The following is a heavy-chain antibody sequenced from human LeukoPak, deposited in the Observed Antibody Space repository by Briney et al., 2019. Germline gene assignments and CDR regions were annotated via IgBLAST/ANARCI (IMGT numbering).Heavy chain of an antibody. CDR1: GFTFSSYW. D-gene: IGHD4-11*01. Sequence: GGSLRLSCVVSGFTFSSYWMHWVRQAPGKGLVWVSRINSDGTTTSYADSVRGRFTISRDNAKNTLYLQMNSLRAEDTAVYYCTRVNIDNYTWDYWDQGTLVTVSS. CDR2: INSDGTTT. CDR3: TRVNIDNYTWDY. J-gene: IGHJ4*02. V-gene: IGHV3-74*01.